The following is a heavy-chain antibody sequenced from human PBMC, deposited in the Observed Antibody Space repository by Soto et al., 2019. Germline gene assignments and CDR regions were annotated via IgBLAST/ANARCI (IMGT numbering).Heavy chain of an antibody. D-gene: IGHD2-21*02. J-gene: IGHJ6*02. Sequence: QVQLVESGGGVVQPGRSLRLSCAASGFTFSSYAMHWVRQAPGKGLEWVAVISYDGSNKYYADSVKGRFTIPRDNSKNPLYLQMNSLRAEDTAVYYRARDSRHGGGDCYSGGVYYYYYGMDVWGQGTTVTVSS. CDR1: GFTFSSYA. CDR2: ISYDGSNK. CDR3: ARDSRHGGGDCYSGGVYYYYYGMDV. V-gene: IGHV3-30-3*01.